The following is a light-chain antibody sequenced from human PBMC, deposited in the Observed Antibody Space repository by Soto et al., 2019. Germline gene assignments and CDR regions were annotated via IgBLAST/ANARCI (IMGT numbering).Light chain of an antibody. CDR1: ESISSW. V-gene: IGKV1-5*01. J-gene: IGKJ1*01. CDR3: QQYNSYSPWT. Sequence: DIQMTQIPSTLPASVGDTVTISCRASESISSWLALYQQKPGKAPKLLIYDVSKLRRGVPSRFSGGGSGTEFILTISSLQPEDFATYFCQQYNSYSPWTFGQGTKVDIK. CDR2: DVS.